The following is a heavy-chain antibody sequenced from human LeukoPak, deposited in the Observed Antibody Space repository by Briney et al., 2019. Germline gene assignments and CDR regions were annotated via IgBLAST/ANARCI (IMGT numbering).Heavy chain of an antibody. V-gene: IGHV4-34*01. Sequence: KSSETLSLTCAVYGGSFSGYYWSWIRQPPGKGLEWIGEINHSGSTNYNPSLKSRVTISVDNSKNQFSLKLSSVTAADTAVYYCAREKVKTAMVTSPRKYYYYMDVWGKGTTVTVSS. CDR1: GGSFSGYY. CDR2: INHSGST. CDR3: AREKVKTAMVTSPRKYYYYMDV. J-gene: IGHJ6*03. D-gene: IGHD5-18*01.